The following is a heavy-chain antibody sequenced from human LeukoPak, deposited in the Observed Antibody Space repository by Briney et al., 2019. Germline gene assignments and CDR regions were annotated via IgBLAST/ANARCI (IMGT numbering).Heavy chain of an antibody. V-gene: IGHV1-69*05. CDR2: IIPIFGTA. D-gene: IGHD6-13*01. Sequence: SVKVSCKASGGTFSSYAISWVRQAPGQGLEWMGGIIPIFGTANYAQKFQGRVTITTDESTSTAYMELSSLRSEDTAVYYCAGAGSWYGHYYYYMDVWGKGTTVTVSS. CDR3: AGAGSWYGHYYYYMDV. CDR1: GGTFSSYA. J-gene: IGHJ6*03.